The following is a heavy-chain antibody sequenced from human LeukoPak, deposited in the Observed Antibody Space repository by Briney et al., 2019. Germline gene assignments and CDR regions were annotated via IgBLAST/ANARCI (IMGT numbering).Heavy chain of an antibody. J-gene: IGHJ5*02. CDR3: ARGLGINWFDP. V-gene: IGHV3-74*01. CDR2: INSDGSST. Sequence: GGSLRLSRAASGFTFSSYWMHWVRQAPGKGLVWVSRINSDGSSTSYADSVKGRFTIPRDNAMNTLYLQMNSLRAEDTAVYYCARGLGINWFDPWGQGTLVTVSS. CDR1: GFTFSSYW. D-gene: IGHD7-27*01.